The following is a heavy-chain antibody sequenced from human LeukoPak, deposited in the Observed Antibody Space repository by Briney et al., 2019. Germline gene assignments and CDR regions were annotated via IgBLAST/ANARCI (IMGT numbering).Heavy chain of an antibody. V-gene: IGHV3-23*01. CDR3: AKDFTMIRGSELDY. CDR2: IASSGLNT. J-gene: IGHJ4*02. D-gene: IGHD3-10*01. Sequence: GGSLRLSCAASGFMFRDAAMTWVRQAPGKGLEWVSLIASSGLNTYYADSVRGRFTISRDNSKNTLYLQMNSLRAEDTAVYYCAKDFTMIRGSELDYWGQGTLVTVSS. CDR1: GFMFRDAA.